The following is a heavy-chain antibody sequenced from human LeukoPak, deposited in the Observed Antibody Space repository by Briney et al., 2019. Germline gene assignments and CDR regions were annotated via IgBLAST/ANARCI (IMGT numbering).Heavy chain of an antibody. D-gene: IGHD2-2*01. CDR1: GYTFTSYG. CDR2: ISAYNGNT. CDR3: ASTSSCSSTSCYAGILDY. V-gene: IGHV1-18*01. Sequence: ASVKVSCTASGYTFTSYGISWVRQAPGQGLEWMGGISAYNGNTNYTQKLQGRVTMTTDTSTSTAYMELRSLRSDDTAVYYCASTSSCSSTSCYAGILDYWGQGTLVTVSS. J-gene: IGHJ4*02.